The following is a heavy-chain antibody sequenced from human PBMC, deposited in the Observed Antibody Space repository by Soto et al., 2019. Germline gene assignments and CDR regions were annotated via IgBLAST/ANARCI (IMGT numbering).Heavy chain of an antibody. J-gene: IGHJ4*02. Sequence: QVQLVESWGGVVQPGRSLRLSCAASGFIFSDYAMHWVRQAPGKGLEWVAVISYGGDNKYYADSVRGRFAISRDNLKNTVDLQMNSLNPEDTAVYHCAKARHSTSWYGLEADFWGQGTLVTVSS. CDR2: ISYGGDNK. D-gene: IGHD6-13*01. CDR3: AKARHSTSWYGLEADF. V-gene: IGHV3-30*09. CDR1: GFIFSDYA.